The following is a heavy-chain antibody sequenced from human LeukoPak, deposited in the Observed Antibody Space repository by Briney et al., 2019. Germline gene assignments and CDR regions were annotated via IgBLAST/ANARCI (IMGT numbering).Heavy chain of an antibody. D-gene: IGHD1-26*01. CDR2: IYTSGST. CDR3: ARRLYGEWELLGVVYYYYYYMDV. Sequence: SQTLSLTCTVSGGSISSGSYYWSWIRQPAGKGLEWIGRIYTSGSTNYNPSLKSRVTISVDTSKNQFSLKLSSVTAADTAVYYCARRLYGEWELLGVVYYYYYYMDVWGKGTTVTVSS. CDR1: GGSISSGSYY. V-gene: IGHV4-61*02. J-gene: IGHJ6*03.